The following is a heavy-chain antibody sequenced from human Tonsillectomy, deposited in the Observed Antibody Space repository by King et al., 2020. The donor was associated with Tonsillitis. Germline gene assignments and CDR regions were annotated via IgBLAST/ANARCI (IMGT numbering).Heavy chain of an antibody. CDR3: AKAITMIVVVILDY. CDR2: ISGSGGRT. Sequence: VQLVESGGGLVQPGGSLRLSCAASVFTFSSYAMSWVRQAPGKGLEWVSAISGSGGRTYYADSWKGRFTISRDNSKNTLYLQMNSLIAEDTAVYYCAKAITMIVVVILDYWGQGTLVTVSS. CDR1: VFTFSSYA. D-gene: IGHD3-22*01. V-gene: IGHV3-23*04. J-gene: IGHJ4*02.